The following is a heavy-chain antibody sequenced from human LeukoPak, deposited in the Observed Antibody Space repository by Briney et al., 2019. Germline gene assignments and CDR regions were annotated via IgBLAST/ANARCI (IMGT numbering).Heavy chain of an antibody. Sequence: PSETLSLTCTVSGGSISSYYWSWIRQPPGKGLEWIGYIYYSGSTNYNPSLKSRVTISVDTSKNQFSLKLSSVTAADTAVYYCASAVYDYVWGSYRPYYFDYWGQGTLVTVSS. D-gene: IGHD3-16*02. CDR3: ASAVYDYVWGSYRPYYFDY. J-gene: IGHJ4*02. CDR1: GGSISSYY. V-gene: IGHV4-59*01. CDR2: IYYSGST.